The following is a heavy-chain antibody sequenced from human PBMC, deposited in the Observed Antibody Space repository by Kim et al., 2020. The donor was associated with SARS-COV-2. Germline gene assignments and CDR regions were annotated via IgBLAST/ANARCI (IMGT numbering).Heavy chain of an antibody. V-gene: IGHV4-59*01. CDR3: ASRSSGSYPFDH. J-gene: IGHJ4*02. Sequence: NPSLKSRVTIAVETSKNQFSLELSSVTAADTAMYYCASRSSGSYPFDHWGQGTLVTVSS. D-gene: IGHD3-22*01.